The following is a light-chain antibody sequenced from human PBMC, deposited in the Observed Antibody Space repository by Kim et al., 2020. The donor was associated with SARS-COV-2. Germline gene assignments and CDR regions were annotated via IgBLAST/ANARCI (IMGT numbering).Light chain of an antibody. V-gene: IGLV1-40*01. Sequence: VTISCTGSSSNIGAGYGVHWYQRLPGTAPKLLIYANDNRPSGVPDRFSGSKSGTSASLAITGLQAEDEGDYYCQSYDSSLSGSYVFGTGTKVTVL. CDR1: SSNIGAGYG. J-gene: IGLJ1*01. CDR3: QSYDSSLSGSYV. CDR2: AND.